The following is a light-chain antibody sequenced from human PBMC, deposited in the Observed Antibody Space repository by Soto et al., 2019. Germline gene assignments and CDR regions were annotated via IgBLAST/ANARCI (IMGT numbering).Light chain of an antibody. CDR1: QSISTY. V-gene: IGKV1-39*01. CDR3: QQTHSTPRT. J-gene: IGKJ1*01. Sequence: DIQMTQSPSSLSASLGDRVTITCRASQSISTYLNWYQQKPGKAPKLLIYAASNLQSGVPSQFSGSGSGTDFILTISSLQPEDFASYYCQQTHSTPRTFGQGTKVEIK. CDR2: AAS.